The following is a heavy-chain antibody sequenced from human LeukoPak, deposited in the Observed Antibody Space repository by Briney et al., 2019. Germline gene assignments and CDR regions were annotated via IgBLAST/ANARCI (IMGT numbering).Heavy chain of an antibody. CDR1: GTSTSTTSFF. Sequence: PSETLSLTCSVSGTSTSTTSFFWGWIRQPPGKGLEWIASFYHGGSIYTSPSFLSRGTIFMDTSKDQFSLKMDSVTAADTAVYYCARGRVTMVRGLYRDYFDYWGQGTLVTVSS. D-gene: IGHD3-10*01. V-gene: IGHV4-39*07. J-gene: IGHJ4*02. CDR3: ARGRVTMVRGLYRDYFDY. CDR2: FYHGGSI.